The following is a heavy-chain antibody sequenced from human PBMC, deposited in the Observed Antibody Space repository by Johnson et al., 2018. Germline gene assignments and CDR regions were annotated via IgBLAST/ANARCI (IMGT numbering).Heavy chain of an antibody. V-gene: IGHV3-13*01. CDR3: ARDDEGRGLGAFEI. J-gene: IGHJ3*02. CDR2: FGTAGDT. CDR1: GFIFSSYD. Sequence: VQLVESGGGLVQPGGSLRLSCAASGFIFSSYDMHWVRQATGKGLEWVSTFGTAGDTYYPGSVKCRFTISREKAKNSLYLQMNSLRVGETAVYYCARDDEGRGLGAFEIWGQGTMVTVSS. D-gene: IGHD7-27*01.